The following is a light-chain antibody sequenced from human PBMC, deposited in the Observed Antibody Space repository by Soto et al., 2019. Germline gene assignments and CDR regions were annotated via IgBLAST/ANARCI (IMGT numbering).Light chain of an antibody. J-gene: IGKJ1*01. V-gene: IGKV3-20*01. CDR2: GAS. CDR3: QEYGSSPRT. Sequence: EIVLTQSPGTLSLSPGERAILSCRASQSINNRYLAWYQQMPGRAPRLLIHGASSRAAGIPDRFSGSGSGTDFTLTINRLEPEDFAVYYCQEYGSSPRTFGQGTKVEIK. CDR1: QSINNRY.